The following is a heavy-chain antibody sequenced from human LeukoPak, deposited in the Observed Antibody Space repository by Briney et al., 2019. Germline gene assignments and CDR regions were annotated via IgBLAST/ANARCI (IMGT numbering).Heavy chain of an antibody. V-gene: IGHV3-23*01. Sequence: GGSLRLSCAASGFTFSGYAMSWVRQAPGKGLEWVSAISGSGGSTYYADSVKGRFTISRGNSKNTLYLQMNSLRAEDTAVYYCAKDKRELSVYYFDYWGQGTLVTVSS. J-gene: IGHJ4*02. CDR2: ISGSGGST. D-gene: IGHD1-26*01. CDR3: AKDKRELSVYYFDY. CDR1: GFTFSGYA.